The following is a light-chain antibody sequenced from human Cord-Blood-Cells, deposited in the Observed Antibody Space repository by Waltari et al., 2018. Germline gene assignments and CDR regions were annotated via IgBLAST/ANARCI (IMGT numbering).Light chain of an antibody. CDR1: SSDVGGYNY. Sequence: QSALTQPASVSGSPGQSITISCTGTSSDVGGYNYVSWYQQHPGKAPKPMIYDFSNRPAGVSNRCSGSKSGSTASLTISGLQAEDEADYYCSSYTSSSTLVFGGGTKLTVL. J-gene: IGLJ3*02. CDR3: SSYTSSSTLV. CDR2: DFS. V-gene: IGLV2-14*03.